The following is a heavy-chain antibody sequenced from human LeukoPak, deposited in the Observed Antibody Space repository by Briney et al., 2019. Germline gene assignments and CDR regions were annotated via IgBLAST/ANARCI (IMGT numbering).Heavy chain of an antibody. J-gene: IGHJ6*03. CDR1: GFTFSSYG. CDR2: IRYDGSNK. Sequence: PGGSLRLSCAASGFTFSSYGMHWVRQAPGKGLEWVAFIRYDGSNKYYADSVKGRFTISRDNAKNSLYLQMNSLRAEDTAVYYCARDLSWTVAGYMDVWGKGTTVTVSS. D-gene: IGHD2-15*01. V-gene: IGHV3-30*02. CDR3: ARDLSWTVAGYMDV.